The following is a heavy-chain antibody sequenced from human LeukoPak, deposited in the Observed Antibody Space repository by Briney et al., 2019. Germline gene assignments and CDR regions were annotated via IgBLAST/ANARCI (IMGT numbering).Heavy chain of an antibody. CDR2: INPNSGGT. CDR1: GYTFTSYG. CDR3: ARVQTTVTTVFFGWFDP. Sequence: ASVKVSCKTSGYTFTSYGISWVRQAPGQGLEWMGWINPNSGGTNYAQKFQGRVTMTRDTSISTAYMELSRLRSDDTAVYYCARVQTTVTTVFFGWFDPWGQGTLVTVSS. V-gene: IGHV1-2*02. J-gene: IGHJ5*02. D-gene: IGHD4-17*01.